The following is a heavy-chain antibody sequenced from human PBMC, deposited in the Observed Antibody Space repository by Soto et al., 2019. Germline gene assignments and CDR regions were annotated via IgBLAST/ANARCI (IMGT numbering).Heavy chain of an antibody. Sequence: RLSCAASGFTFSSYSMNWVRQAPGKVLEWVSYISSSSSTIYYAGSVKGRFTISRDNAKNSLYLQMNSLRDEDTAVYYCARDRFLEWLSTPYYYYGMDVWGQGTTVTISS. V-gene: IGHV3-48*02. D-gene: IGHD3-3*01. CDR2: ISSSSSTI. CDR1: GFTFSSYS. CDR3: ARDRFLEWLSTPYYYYGMDV. J-gene: IGHJ6*02.